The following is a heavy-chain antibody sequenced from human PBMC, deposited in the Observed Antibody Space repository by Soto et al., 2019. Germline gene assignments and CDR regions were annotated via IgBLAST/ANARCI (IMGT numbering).Heavy chain of an antibody. CDR3: AKTPFTYYDILTGFPDPYFDY. CDR2: ISGSGGST. Sequence: PGGSLRLSCAASGFTFSSYAMSWVRQAPEKGLEWVSAISGSGGSTYYADSVKGRFTISRDNSKNTLYLQMNSLRAEDTAVYYCAKTPFTYYDILTGFPDPYFDYWGQGTLVTVSS. J-gene: IGHJ4*02. CDR1: GFTFSSYA. D-gene: IGHD3-9*01. V-gene: IGHV3-23*01.